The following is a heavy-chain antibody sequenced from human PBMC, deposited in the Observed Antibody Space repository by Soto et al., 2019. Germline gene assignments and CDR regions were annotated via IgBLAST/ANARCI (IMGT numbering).Heavy chain of an antibody. V-gene: IGHV1-69*10. J-gene: IGHJ3*02. D-gene: IGHD6-13*01. Sequence: ASVKVSCKASGGTFSSYAISWVRQAPGQGLEWMGGIIPILGIANYAQKFQGRVTITADKSTSTAYMELSSLRSEDTAVYYCAREGTGIAAAGRLLDDAFDIWGQGTMVTVSS. CDR3: AREGTGIAAAGRLLDDAFDI. CDR1: GGTFSSYA. CDR2: IIPILGIA.